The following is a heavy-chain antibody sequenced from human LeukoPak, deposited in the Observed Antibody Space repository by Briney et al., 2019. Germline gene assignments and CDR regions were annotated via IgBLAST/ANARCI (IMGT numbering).Heavy chain of an antibody. Sequence: SETLSLTCTVSGGSISSGSYYWSWIRQPAGKGLEWIGRIYTSGSTNYNPSLKSRVTISVDTSKNQFSLKLSSVTAADTAVYYCARGSKLEEDAFDIWGQGTMVTVSS. J-gene: IGHJ3*02. CDR3: ARGSKLEEDAFDI. V-gene: IGHV4-61*02. CDR2: IYTSGST. D-gene: IGHD1-26*01. CDR1: GGSISSGSYY.